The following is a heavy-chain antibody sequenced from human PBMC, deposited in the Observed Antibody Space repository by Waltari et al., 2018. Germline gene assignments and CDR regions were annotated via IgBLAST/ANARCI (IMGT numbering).Heavy chain of an antibody. CDR3: ARGLVDYDILTGSHPSVGYFDY. Sequence: QVQLQQWGAGLLKPSETLSLTCAVYGGSFSGYYWSWIRQPPGKGLAWIGEINHSGSTNYNPSLKSRVTISVDTSKNQFSLKLSSVTAADTAVYYWARGLVDYDILTGSHPSVGYFDYWGQGTLVTVSS. J-gene: IGHJ4*02. CDR2: INHSGST. D-gene: IGHD3-9*01. V-gene: IGHV4-34*01. CDR1: GGSFSGYY.